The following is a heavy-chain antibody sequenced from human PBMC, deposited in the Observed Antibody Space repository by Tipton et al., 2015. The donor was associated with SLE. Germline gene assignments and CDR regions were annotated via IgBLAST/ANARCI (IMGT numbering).Heavy chain of an antibody. J-gene: IGHJ4*02. Sequence: SLRLSCAASGFTFDDYGMSWVRQAPGKGLVWVSRIKSDGSRPTYADSVKGRFTISRDNAMNTLYLQMNSLRDEDTAVYYCARVDYPREMSSFDYWGQGSLVIVSS. CDR2: IKSDGSRP. D-gene: IGHD5-12*01. CDR3: ARVDYPREMSSFDY. CDR1: GFTFDDYG. V-gene: IGHV3-74*01.